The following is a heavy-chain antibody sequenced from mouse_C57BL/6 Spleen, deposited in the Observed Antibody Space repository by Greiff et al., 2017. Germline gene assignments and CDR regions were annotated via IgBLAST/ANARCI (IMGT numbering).Heavy chain of an antibody. J-gene: IGHJ1*03. CDR2: ISSGSSTI. Sequence: EVKLMESGGGLVRPGGSLTLSCAASGFTFSDYGMHWVRQAPEKGLEWVAYISSGSSTISYADTVKGRFTISRDNAKNTLFLQMTSLRSEDTAMYYCARGGYYGSRYFDVWGTGTTVTVSS. CDR1: GFTFSDYG. D-gene: IGHD1-1*01. CDR3: ARGGYYGSRYFDV. V-gene: IGHV5-17*01.